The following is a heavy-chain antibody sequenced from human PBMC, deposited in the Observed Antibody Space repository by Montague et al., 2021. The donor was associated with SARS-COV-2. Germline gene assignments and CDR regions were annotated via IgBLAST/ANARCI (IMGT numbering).Heavy chain of an antibody. CDR1: GVSVSTYS. CDR2: RYVTATV. J-gene: IGHJ4*02. CDR3: ARDYANSGWPEFYLDS. V-gene: IGHV4-4*07. D-gene: IGHD3-10*01. Sequence: SETLSLTCNVSGVSVSTYSWSWLRQPAGKGLEWLGRRYVTATVNSNPSLKTRLTMSIDTSTDQFSLRLSSVTAADMAVYYCARDYANSGWPEFYLDSWGQGILVTVSS.